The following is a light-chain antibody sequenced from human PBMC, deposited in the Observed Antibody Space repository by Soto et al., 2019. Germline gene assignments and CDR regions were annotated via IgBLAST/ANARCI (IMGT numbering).Light chain of an antibody. CDR2: EVS. CDR1: SSDVGTYNL. Sequence: QSALTQPASVSGSPGQSITISCTGTSSDVGTYNLVSWYQQHPGKAPKLMIYEVSKRPSRISNRFSGSKSGNPASLTISGLQAEDEADYYCCSYAGSSTLVFGGGTKLTVL. CDR3: CSYAGSSTLV. V-gene: IGLV2-23*02. J-gene: IGLJ3*02.